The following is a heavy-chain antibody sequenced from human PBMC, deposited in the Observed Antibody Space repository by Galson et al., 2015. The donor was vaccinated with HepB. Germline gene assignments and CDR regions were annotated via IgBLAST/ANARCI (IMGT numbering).Heavy chain of an antibody. V-gene: IGHV3-48*02. Sequence: SLRLSCAASGFTFSSYSMNWVRQAPGKGLEWVSYISSSSSTIYYADSVKGRFTISRDNAKNSLYLRMNSLRDEDTAVYYCARESPYYDFWSGYFDYWGQGTLVTVSS. CDR1: GFTFSSYS. D-gene: IGHD3-3*01. CDR3: ARESPYYDFWSGYFDY. CDR2: ISSSSSTI. J-gene: IGHJ4*02.